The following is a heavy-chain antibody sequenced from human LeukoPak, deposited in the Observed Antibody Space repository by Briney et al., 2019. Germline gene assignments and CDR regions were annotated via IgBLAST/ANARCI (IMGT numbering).Heavy chain of an antibody. CDR3: ARAKDGYSYGQFDY. Sequence: SETLSLTCTVSGGSISSSSYYWGWIRQPPGKGLEWIGSIYYSGSTYYNPSLKSRVTMSVDTSKNHFSLKLSSVTAADTAVYYCARAKDGYSYGQFDYWGQGTLVTVSS. CDR1: GGSISSSSYY. CDR2: IYYSGST. V-gene: IGHV4-39*02. J-gene: IGHJ4*02. D-gene: IGHD5-18*01.